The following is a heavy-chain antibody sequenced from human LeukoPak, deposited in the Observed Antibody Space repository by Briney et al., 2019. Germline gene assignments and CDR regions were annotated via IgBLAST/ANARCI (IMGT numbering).Heavy chain of an antibody. CDR1: GGTFSSYA. CDR2: IIPILGIA. CDR3: ARDGTTRSYYYYGMDV. Sequence: ASVKVSCKAPGGTFSSYAISWVRQAPGQGLEWMGRIIPILGIANYAQKFQGRVTITADKSTSTAYMELSSLRSEDTAVYYCARDGTTRSYYYYGMDVWGQGTTVTVSS. V-gene: IGHV1-69*04. J-gene: IGHJ6*02. D-gene: IGHD1-7*01.